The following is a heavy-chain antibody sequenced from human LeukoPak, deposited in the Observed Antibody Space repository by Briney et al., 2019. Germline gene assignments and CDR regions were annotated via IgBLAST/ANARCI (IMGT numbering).Heavy chain of an antibody. J-gene: IGHJ6*03. CDR2: IIPIFGTA. CDR3: AREQWLVPGGTTGYYYMDV. D-gene: IGHD6-19*01. Sequence: SVKVSCKASGGTFSSYAISWVRQALGQGLEWMGGIIPIFGTANYAQKFQGRVTITADKSTSTAYMELSSLRSEDTAVYYCAREQWLVPGGTTGYYYMDVWGKGTTVTVSS. V-gene: IGHV1-69*06. CDR1: GGTFSSYA.